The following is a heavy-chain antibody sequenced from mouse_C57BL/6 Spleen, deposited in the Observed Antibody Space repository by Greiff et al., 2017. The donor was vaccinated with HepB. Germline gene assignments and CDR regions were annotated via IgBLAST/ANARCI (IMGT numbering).Heavy chain of an antibody. D-gene: IGHD1-1*01. CDR3: ARAYYGSPYWYFDV. J-gene: IGHJ1*03. Sequence: VKLQQSGPELVKPGASVKISCKASGYAFSSSWMNWVKQRPGKGLEWIGRIYPGDGDTNYNGKFKGKATLTADKSSSTAYMQLSSLTSEDSAVYFCARAYYGSPYWYFDVWGTGTTVTVSS. CDR1: GYAFSSSW. V-gene: IGHV1-82*01. CDR2: IYPGDGDT.